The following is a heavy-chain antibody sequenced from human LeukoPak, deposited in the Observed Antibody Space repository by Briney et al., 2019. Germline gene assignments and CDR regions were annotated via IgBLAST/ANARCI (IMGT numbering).Heavy chain of an antibody. V-gene: IGHV3-30*03. Sequence: GGSLRLSCAASGFTFSSYGMHWVRQAPGKGLEWVAVISYDGSNKYYADSVKGRFTISRDNSKNTLYLQMNSLRAEDTAVYYCAAKEGLTGYLSGSFEYWGQGTLVTVSS. D-gene: IGHD3-9*01. J-gene: IGHJ4*02. CDR3: AAKEGLTGYLSGSFEY. CDR2: ISYDGSNK. CDR1: GFTFSSYG.